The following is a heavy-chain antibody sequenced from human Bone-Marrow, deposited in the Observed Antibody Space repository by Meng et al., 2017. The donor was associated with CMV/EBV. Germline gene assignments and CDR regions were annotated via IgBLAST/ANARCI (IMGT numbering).Heavy chain of an antibody. CDR2: IYYSGST. CDR1: GGSISSSSYY. J-gene: IGHJ6*02. Sequence: SETLSLTCTVSGGSISSSSYYWGWIRQPPGKGLEWIGSIYYSGSTYYNPSLKSRVTISVDTSKNQFSLKLSSVTAADTAVYYCARDLGYQGYYYYGMDVWGQGTTVTVSS. CDR3: ARDLGYQGYYYYGMDV. V-gene: IGHV4-39*02. D-gene: IGHD2-2*01.